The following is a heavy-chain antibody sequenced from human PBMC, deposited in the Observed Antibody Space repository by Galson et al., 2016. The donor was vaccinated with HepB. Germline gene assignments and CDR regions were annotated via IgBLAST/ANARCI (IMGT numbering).Heavy chain of an antibody. J-gene: IGHJ4*02. D-gene: IGHD3-9*01. CDR1: GASISSAGYY. CDR3: AGDHRYSDWTGGFDF. CDR2: IYHSGTT. Sequence: TLSLTCTVSGASISSAGYYWSWIRQHPGKGLEWIGYIYHSGTTSYNPSLKSRVTISVDTSKSQFSLKVTSVTTADTAVYYCAGDHRYSDWTGGFDFWGQGTLVTVSS. V-gene: IGHV4-61*08.